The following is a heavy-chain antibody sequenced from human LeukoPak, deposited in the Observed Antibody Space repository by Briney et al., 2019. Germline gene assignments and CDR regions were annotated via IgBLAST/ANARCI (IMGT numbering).Heavy chain of an antibody. Sequence: PSETLSLTCTVSGGSISSSSYYWGWIRQPPGKGLEWIGSIYYSGSTYYNPSLKSRVTISVDTSKNQFSLKLSSVTAADTAVYYCARGESWIPRNWFDPWGQGTLVTVSS. CDR2: IYYSGST. D-gene: IGHD5-18*01. V-gene: IGHV4-39*07. CDR3: ARGESWIPRNWFDP. J-gene: IGHJ5*02. CDR1: GGSISSSSYY.